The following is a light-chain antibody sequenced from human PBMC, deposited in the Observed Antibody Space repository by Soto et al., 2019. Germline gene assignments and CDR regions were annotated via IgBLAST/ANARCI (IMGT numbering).Light chain of an antibody. V-gene: IGLV2-14*01. J-gene: IGLJ1*01. CDR2: DVS. CDR3: SSYTSSSTLLDV. CDR1: SSDVGGYNY. Sequence: QSALTQPASVSGSPGQSITISCTGTSSDVGGYNYVPWYQQHPGKAPKLMIYDVSNRPSGVSNRFSGSKSGNTASLTISGLQAEDEADYYCSSYTSSSTLLDVFGTGTKLTVL.